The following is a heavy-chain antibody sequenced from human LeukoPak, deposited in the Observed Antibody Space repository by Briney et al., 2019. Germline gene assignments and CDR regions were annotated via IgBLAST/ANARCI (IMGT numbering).Heavy chain of an antibody. J-gene: IGHJ4*02. D-gene: IGHD1-20*01. Sequence: GGSLRLSCAASGFTYSSYEMNWVRQAPGKGLEGVSYISSSGSTIYYADSVKGRFTISRDNAKNSLYLQMNSLRAEDTAVYYCARDVISRQMITLGLGFWGQGTLVTVSS. CDR1: GFTYSSYE. V-gene: IGHV3-48*03. CDR3: ARDVISRQMITLGLGF. CDR2: ISSSGSTI.